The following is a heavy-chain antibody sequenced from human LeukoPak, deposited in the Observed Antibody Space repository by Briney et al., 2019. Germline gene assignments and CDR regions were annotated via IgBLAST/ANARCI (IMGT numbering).Heavy chain of an antibody. V-gene: IGHV4-39*01. CDR2: IYYSGNT. D-gene: IGHD3/OR15-3a*01. J-gene: IGHJ4*02. CDR1: GGSISSSSYY. Sequence: SETLSLTCTVSGGSISSSSYYWGWIRQPPGKGLESIGTIYYSGNTYYNASLKSQVSISIDTSKNQFSLRLTSVTAADTAVYYCARQTGSGLFILPGGQGTLVTVSS. CDR3: ARQTGSGLFILP.